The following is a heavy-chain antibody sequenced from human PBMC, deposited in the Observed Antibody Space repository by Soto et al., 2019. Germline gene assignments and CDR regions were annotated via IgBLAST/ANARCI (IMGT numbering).Heavy chain of an antibody. CDR3: ARVDSPVYGDYIDY. Sequence: ASVKVSCKASGYTFTSYGISWVRQAPGQGLEWMGWISAYNGNTNYAQKLQGRVTMTTDTSTSTAYMELRSLRSDDTAVYYWARVDSPVYGDYIDYWGQGTLVTVSS. CDR1: GYTFTSYG. D-gene: IGHD4-17*01. CDR2: ISAYNGNT. V-gene: IGHV1-18*01. J-gene: IGHJ4*02.